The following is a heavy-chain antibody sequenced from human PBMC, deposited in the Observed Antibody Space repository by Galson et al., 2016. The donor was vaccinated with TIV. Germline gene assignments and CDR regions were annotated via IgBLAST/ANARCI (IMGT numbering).Heavy chain of an antibody. CDR1: SFIFSGHA. Sequence: SLRLSCAASSFIFSGHAMHWVRQAPGKGLEWVAAVSYDGGNEYYADSVKGRFTISRDNSKNTLYLQINSLRAVDTAVYYCAKDKKYCTVNSCYTSYHYYYYGIDVWGQGTTVTVSS. D-gene: IGHD2-2*02. CDR2: VSYDGGNE. J-gene: IGHJ6*02. V-gene: IGHV3-30*04. CDR3: AKDKKYCTVNSCYTSYHYYYYGIDV.